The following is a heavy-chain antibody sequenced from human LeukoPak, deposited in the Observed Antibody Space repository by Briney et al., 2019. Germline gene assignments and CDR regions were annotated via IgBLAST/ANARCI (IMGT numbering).Heavy chain of an antibody. V-gene: IGHV4-59*01. Sequence: SETLSLTCTVSGVSISSYYWSWIRQPPGKGLEWIGYIYYSGSTNYNPSLKSRVTISVDTSKNQFSLKLSSVTAADTAVYYCARDYDFWSGSYYMDVWGKGPRSPSP. D-gene: IGHD3-3*01. CDR2: IYYSGST. CDR3: ARDYDFWSGSYYMDV. CDR1: GVSISSYY. J-gene: IGHJ6*03.